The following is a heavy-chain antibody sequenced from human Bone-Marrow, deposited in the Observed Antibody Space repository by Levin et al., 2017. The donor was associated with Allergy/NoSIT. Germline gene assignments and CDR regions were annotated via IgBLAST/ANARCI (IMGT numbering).Heavy chain of an antibody. Sequence: SETLSLTCNVSGVSISSGGYYWSWIRQHPGKGLEWIGYIFHSGSTYYNPSLKSRVTMSLDTSKNHFSLKLNSVTAADTAVFYCAIGNGSGSFYRYWGQGTLVTVSS. V-gene: IGHV4-31*03. CDR1: GVSISSGGYY. CDR2: IFHSGST. J-gene: IGHJ4*02. D-gene: IGHD3-10*01. CDR3: AIGNGSGSFYRY.